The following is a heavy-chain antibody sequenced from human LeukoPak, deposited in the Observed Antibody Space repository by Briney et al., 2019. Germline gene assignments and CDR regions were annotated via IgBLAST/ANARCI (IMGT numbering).Heavy chain of an antibody. D-gene: IGHD3-3*01. CDR1: GFTFSSYS. J-gene: IGHJ4*02. CDR2: ISSSSSTI. CDR3: ARGARPLGWFVVGRPPSEYYFDN. Sequence: GGSLRLSCAASGFTFSSYSMNWVRQDPGKGLEWVSYISSSSSTIYYADSVKGRFTISRDNAKNSLYLQMNSLRDEDTAVYYCARGARPLGWFVVGRPPSEYYFDNWGQGTQVTVSS. V-gene: IGHV3-48*02.